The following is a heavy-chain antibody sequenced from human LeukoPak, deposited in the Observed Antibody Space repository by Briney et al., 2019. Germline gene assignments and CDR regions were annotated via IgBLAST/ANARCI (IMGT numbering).Heavy chain of an antibody. J-gene: IGHJ4*02. V-gene: IGHV1-2*06. CDR1: GYTFTDYY. Sequence: ASVKVSCKASGYTFTDYYMHWVRQAPGQGLEWMGRINPNSCDTNYAQKFQGRVTMTRDTSINTAYMEMSRLRSDDTAVYYCATSFGGSSSWSHHDSWGQGTLVTVSS. CDR2: INPNSCDT. D-gene: IGHD6-13*01. CDR3: ATSFGGSSSWSHHDS.